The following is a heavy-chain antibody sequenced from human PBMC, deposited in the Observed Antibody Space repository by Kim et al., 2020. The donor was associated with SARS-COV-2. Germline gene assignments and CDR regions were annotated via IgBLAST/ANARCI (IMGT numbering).Heavy chain of an antibody. Sequence: GGSLRLSCAASGFTFSSYWMSWVRQAPGKGLEWVANIKQDGSEKYYVDSVKGRFTISRDNAKNSLYLQMNSLRAEDTAVYYCARDLVRYFDWLLPPPNYFDCWGQGTLVTVSS. J-gene: IGHJ4*02. D-gene: IGHD3-9*01. CDR1: GFTFSSYW. CDR2: IKQDGSEK. V-gene: IGHV3-7*03. CDR3: ARDLVRYFDWLLPPPNYFDC.